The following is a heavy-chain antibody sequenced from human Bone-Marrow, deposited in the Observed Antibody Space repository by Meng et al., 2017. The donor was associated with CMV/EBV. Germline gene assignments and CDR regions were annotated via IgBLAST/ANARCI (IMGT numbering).Heavy chain of an antibody. CDR2: IYYSGST. D-gene: IGHD6-25*01. V-gene: IGHV4-39*01. CDR1: GGSISSSSYY. J-gene: IGHJ6*02. Sequence: GSLRLSCTVSGGSISSSSYYWGWIRQPPGKGLEWIGSIYYSGSTYYNPSLKSRVTISVDTSKNQFSLKLSSVTAADTAVYYCAERRHFYGMDVWGQGTTVTVSS. CDR3: AERRHFYGMDV.